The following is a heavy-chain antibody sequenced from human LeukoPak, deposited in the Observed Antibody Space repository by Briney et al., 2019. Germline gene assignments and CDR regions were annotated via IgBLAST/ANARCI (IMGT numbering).Heavy chain of an antibody. J-gene: IGHJ4*02. Sequence: ASVKVSCKASGYTFTGYYMHWVRQAPGQGLEWMGWINPNSGGTNYAQKFQGRVTMTRDTSISTAYMELSRLRSDDTAVYYCARATYYYGSGSYYNYYFDYWGQGTLVTVSS. V-gene: IGHV1-2*02. D-gene: IGHD3-10*01. CDR3: ARATYYYGSGSYYNYYFDY. CDR1: GYTFTGYY. CDR2: INPNSGGT.